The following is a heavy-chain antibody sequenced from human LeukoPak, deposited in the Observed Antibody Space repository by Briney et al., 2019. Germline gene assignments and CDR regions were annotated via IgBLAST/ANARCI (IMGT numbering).Heavy chain of an antibody. J-gene: IGHJ4*02. V-gene: IGHV1-2*02. CDR3: ARLNGNHFDY. Sequence: ATVKVSCKASGYTFTGYYMHWVRQAPGQGLEWMAWINPNSGNTDYAQKFQGRVTMTRDTSTSTAYMELSRLRSDDTAVYYCARLNGNHFDYWGQGTLVTVS. CDR2: INPNSGNT. D-gene: IGHD1-14*01. CDR1: GYTFTGYY.